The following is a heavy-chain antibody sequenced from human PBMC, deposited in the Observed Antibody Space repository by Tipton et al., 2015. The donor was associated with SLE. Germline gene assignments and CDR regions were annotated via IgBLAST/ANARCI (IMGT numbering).Heavy chain of an antibody. CDR3: ARHGHGLRYFDY. CDR2: LYGSGSPT. Sequence: TLSLTCTVSGDSVGTNYWNWIRQPAGKGLEWIGRLYGSGSPTHYNPSLEGRVTVSVDTSQNQVSLKLTSVTAADTAVYYCARHGHGLRYFDYWGQGTLVTVSS. CDR1: GDSVGTNY. J-gene: IGHJ4*02. D-gene: IGHD2-8*01. V-gene: IGHV4-4*07.